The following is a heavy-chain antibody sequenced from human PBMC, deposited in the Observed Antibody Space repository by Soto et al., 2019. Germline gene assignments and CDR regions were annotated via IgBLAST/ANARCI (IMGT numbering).Heavy chain of an antibody. Sequence: ETLSLTCTVSGGSISSYYWSWIRQPPGKGLEWIGYIYYSGSTNYNPSLKSRVTISVDTSKNQFSLKLSSVTAADTAVYYCARPGDSSGYYPFDYWGQGTLVTVSS. CDR3: ARPGDSSGYYPFDY. J-gene: IGHJ4*02. D-gene: IGHD3-22*01. CDR1: GGSISSYY. V-gene: IGHV4-59*08. CDR2: IYYSGST.